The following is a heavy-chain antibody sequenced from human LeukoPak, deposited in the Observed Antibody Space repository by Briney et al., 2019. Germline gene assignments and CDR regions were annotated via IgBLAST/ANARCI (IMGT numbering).Heavy chain of an antibody. CDR1: GFTFSNYA. Sequence: GGSLRLSCAASGFTFSNYAMTWVRQVPGKGLEWVSAISDSGGKTHYADSVKGRFTISRDNSKNTLFLQMNSLGAGDTAIYYCAKDRRCDYWGQGTLVTVSS. V-gene: IGHV3-23*01. J-gene: IGHJ4*02. CDR3: AKDRRCDY. CDR2: ISDSGGKT.